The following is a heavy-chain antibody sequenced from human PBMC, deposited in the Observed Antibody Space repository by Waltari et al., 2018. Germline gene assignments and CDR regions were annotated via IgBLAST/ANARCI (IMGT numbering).Heavy chain of an antibody. V-gene: IGHV4-39*07. D-gene: IGHD2-8*01. Sequence: QPLLQESGPGLVKPSETLSLPCSASGGSISSSNYYWSWIRQPPGKGLEWIGNIYYSGDTYYNPSLKSRVTISLDTSKNQFSLKLRSVIAADTAVYFCASGGGYTNGWDYWGQGTLVTVSS. CDR3: ASGGGYTNGWDY. J-gene: IGHJ4*02. CDR2: IYYSGDT. CDR1: GGSISSSNYY.